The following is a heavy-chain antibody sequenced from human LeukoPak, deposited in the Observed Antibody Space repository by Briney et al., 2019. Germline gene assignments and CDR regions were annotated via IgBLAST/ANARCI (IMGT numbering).Heavy chain of an antibody. CDR2: INHSGST. J-gene: IGHJ4*02. CDR3: ARAPRYSSGWAD. V-gene: IGHV4-34*01. D-gene: IGHD6-19*01. Sequence: SETLSLTCAVYGGSFSGYYWSWIRQPPGKRLEWIGEINHSGSTNYNPSLKSRVTISVDTSKNQFSLKLSSVTAADTAVYYCARAPRYSSGWADWGQGTLVTVSS. CDR1: GGSFSGYY.